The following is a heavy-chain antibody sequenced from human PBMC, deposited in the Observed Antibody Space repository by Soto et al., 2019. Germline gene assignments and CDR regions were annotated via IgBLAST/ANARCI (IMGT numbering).Heavy chain of an antibody. V-gene: IGHV3-30*18. CDR3: AKDHSSSWYKHYYGMDV. CDR1: GFTFSSYG. J-gene: IGHJ6*02. Sequence: SLRLSCAASGFTFSSYGMHWVRQAPGKGLEWVAVISYDGSNKYYADSVKGRFTISRDNSKNTLYLQMNSLRAEDTAVYYCAKDHSSSWYKHYYGMDVWGQGTTVTVSS. D-gene: IGHD6-13*01. CDR2: ISYDGSNK.